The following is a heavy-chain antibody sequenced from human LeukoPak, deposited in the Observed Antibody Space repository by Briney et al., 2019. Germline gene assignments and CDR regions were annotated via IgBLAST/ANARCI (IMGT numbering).Heavy chain of an antibody. CDR2: IYYSGST. J-gene: IGHJ3*02. CDR3: ARDRGVVVAADAFDI. Sequence: SETLSLTCTVSGGSISSSSYYWGWIRQPPGKGLEWIGSIYYSGSTYYNPSLKSRVTISVDTSKNQFSLKLSSVTAADTAVYYCARDRGVVVAADAFDIWGQGTMVTVSS. CDR1: GGSISSSSYY. V-gene: IGHV4-39*07. D-gene: IGHD2-15*01.